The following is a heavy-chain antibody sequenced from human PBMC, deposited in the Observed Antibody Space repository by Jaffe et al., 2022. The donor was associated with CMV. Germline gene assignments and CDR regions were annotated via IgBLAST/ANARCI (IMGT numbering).Heavy chain of an antibody. CDR3: ASCLAARNYYYYYMDV. V-gene: IGHV3-48*03. J-gene: IGHJ6*03. D-gene: IGHD6-6*01. CDR1: GFTFSSYE. CDR2: ISSSGSTI. Sequence: EVQLVESGGGLVQPGGSLRLSCAASGFTFSSYEMNWVRQAPGKGLEWVSYISSSGSTIYYADSVKGRFTISRDNAKNSLYLQMNSLRAEDTAVYYCASCLAARNYYYYYMDVWGKGTTVTVSS.